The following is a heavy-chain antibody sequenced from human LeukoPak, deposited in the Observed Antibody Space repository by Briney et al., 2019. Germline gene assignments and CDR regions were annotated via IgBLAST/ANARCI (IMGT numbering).Heavy chain of an antibody. J-gene: IGHJ6*02. CDR1: GYTFTSYG. CDR3: ARNWYVVPAANYDCLGYYYGMDV. V-gene: IGHV1-18*01. Sequence: ASVKVSCKASGYTFTSYGISWVRQAPGQGLEWMGWISAYNGNTNYAQKLQGRVTMTTDTSTSTAYMELRSLRSDDTAVYYCARNWYVVPAANYDCLGYYYGMDVWGQGTTVTVSS. D-gene: IGHD2-2*01. CDR2: ISAYNGNT.